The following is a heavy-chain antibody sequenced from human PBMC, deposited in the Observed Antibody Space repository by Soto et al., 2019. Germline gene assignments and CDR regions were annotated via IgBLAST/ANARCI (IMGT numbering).Heavy chain of an antibody. J-gene: IGHJ5*02. D-gene: IGHD2-2*01. CDR2: FDPEDGET. Sequence: ASVKVSCKVSGYTLTELSMHWVRQAPGKGLEWMGGFDPEDGETIYAQKFQGRVTMTEDTSTDTAYMELSSLRSEDTAVYYCATSACSSTSCYLDWFDPWGKGTLVTVSS. V-gene: IGHV1-24*01. CDR1: GYTLTELS. CDR3: ATSACSSTSCYLDWFDP.